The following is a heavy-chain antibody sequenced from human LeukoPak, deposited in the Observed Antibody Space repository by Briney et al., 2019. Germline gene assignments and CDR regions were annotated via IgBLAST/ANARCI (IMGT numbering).Heavy chain of an antibody. V-gene: IGHV1-18*01. D-gene: IGHD1-20*01. CDR2: ISAYNGNT. J-gene: IGHJ3*02. CDR1: GYTFTSYG. Sequence: ASVKVSCKASGYTFTSYGISWVRQAPGQGLEWMGWISAYNGNTNYAQKLQGRVTMTTDTSTSTAYMELRSLRSDDTAVYYCARDPTLRYNWNDYAFDIWGQGTMVTVSS. CDR3: ARDPTLRYNWNDYAFDI.